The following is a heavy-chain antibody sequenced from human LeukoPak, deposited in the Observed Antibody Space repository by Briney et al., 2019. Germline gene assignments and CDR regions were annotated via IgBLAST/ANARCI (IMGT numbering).Heavy chain of an antibody. D-gene: IGHD3-9*01. CDR1: EYTFTTFP. J-gene: IGHJ4*02. CDR2: INTTTGNP. CDR3: ARGHDTTGYFAY. Sequence: GASVKVSCKPSEYTFTTFPINWVRQAPGQGLEWMGWINTTTGNPTYAQGLTGQFVFSLDTSVSTAYLQITSLKTEDIGVYYCARGHDTTGYFAYWGQGSLVTVSS. V-gene: IGHV7-4-1*02.